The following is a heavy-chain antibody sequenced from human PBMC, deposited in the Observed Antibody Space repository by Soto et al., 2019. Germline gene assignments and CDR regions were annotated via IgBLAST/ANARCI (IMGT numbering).Heavy chain of an antibody. V-gene: IGHV1-3*01. CDR2: VNAGNGNT. J-gene: IGHJ4*02. D-gene: IGHD1-20*01. CDR3: ARDVRYNWNLIDY. Sequence: GASVKFSCKASGNPFASCASHWGHQAHGQRLEWMGWVNAGNGNTKYSQKLQGRVTITRDTSASTAYMELSSLRSECTAVYYCARDVRYNWNLIDYWGQGTLVTVSS. CDR1: GNPFASCA.